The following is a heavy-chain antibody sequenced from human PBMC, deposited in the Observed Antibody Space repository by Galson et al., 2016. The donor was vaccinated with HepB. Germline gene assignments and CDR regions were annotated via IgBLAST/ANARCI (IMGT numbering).Heavy chain of an antibody. J-gene: IGHJ4*02. D-gene: IGHD6-19*01. CDR2: TNKDGSER. Sequence: SLRLSCAASGFTLSNYWLDWVRQAPGKGLEWVGNTNKDGSERRYPDSVKGRFTISRYIAKKSEYLQMNSMRVEDTAVYFYASGYTSGRWGQGALVTVSS. CDR3: ASGYTSGR. V-gene: IGHV3-7*01. CDR1: GFTLSNYW.